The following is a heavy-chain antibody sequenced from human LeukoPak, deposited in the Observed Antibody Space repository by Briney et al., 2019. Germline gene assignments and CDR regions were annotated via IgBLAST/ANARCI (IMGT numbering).Heavy chain of an antibody. CDR2: ISGSGGTT. V-gene: IGHV3-23*01. CDR3: AKRAVAGTGRAFDY. CDR1: GFTFISYA. D-gene: IGHD6-19*01. J-gene: IGHJ4*02. Sequence: GGSLRLSCAASGFTFISYAMNWVRQVPGKGLEWVSGISGSGGTTDYADSVKGRFTISRGNSKNTLYLQMNSLRAEDTAVYHCAKRAVAGTGRAFDYWGQGTLVTVSS.